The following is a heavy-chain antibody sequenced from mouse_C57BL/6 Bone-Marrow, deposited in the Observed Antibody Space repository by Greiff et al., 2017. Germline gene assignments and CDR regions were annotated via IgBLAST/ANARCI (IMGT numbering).Heavy chain of an antibody. J-gene: IGHJ4*01. Sequence: EVNVVESGAELVRPGASVKLSCTASGFNIKDDYMHWVKQRPEQGLEWIGWIDPENGDTEYASKFQGKATITADTSSNTAYLQLSSLTSEDTAVYYCTGGGAMDYWGQGTSVTVSS. CDR3: TGGGAMDY. V-gene: IGHV14-4*01. CDR2: IDPENGDT. CDR1: GFNIKDDY.